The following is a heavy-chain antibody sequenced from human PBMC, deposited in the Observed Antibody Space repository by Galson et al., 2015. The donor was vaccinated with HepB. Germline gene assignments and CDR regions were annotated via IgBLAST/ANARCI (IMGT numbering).Heavy chain of an antibody. CDR3: ARSQDYYDSSGYYIYRAFDI. D-gene: IGHD3-22*01. J-gene: IGHJ3*02. CDR2: TYYRSKWYN. CDR1: EDSVSSNSAA. Sequence: CAISEDSVSSNSAAWNWIRQSPSRGLEWLGRTYYRSKWYNDYAVSVKSRITINPDTSKNQFSLQLNSVTPEDTAVYYCARSQDYYDSSGYYIYRAFDIWGQGTMVTVSS. V-gene: IGHV6-1*01.